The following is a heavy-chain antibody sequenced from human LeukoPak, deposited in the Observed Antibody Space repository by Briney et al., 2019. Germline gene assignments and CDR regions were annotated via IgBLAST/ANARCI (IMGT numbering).Heavy chain of an antibody. D-gene: IGHD3-10*01. CDR2: ITNSGGST. V-gene: IGHV3-23*01. J-gene: IGHJ4*02. CDR3: AKDGSVWFGYYFDY. CDR1: GFTFSNYV. Sequence: GGSLRLSCAASGFTFSNYVMSWVRQAPGKGLEWVSAITNSGGSTYYADSVKGRFTISRDNSKNTLYLQMNSLRAEDTAVYYCAKDGSVWFGYYFDYWGQGTLVTVSS.